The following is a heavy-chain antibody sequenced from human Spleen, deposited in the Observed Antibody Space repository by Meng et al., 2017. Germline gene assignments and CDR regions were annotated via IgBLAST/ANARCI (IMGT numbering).Heavy chain of an antibody. CDR3: ARDLTDYSSTGCFDY. Sequence: GGSLTLSCAASGFTFSDHYMSWIRQAPGKGLEWISYISSSSIIIYYADSVKGRFTISRDNAKSSLYLQMNSLRAEDTAVYYCARDLTDYSSTGCFDYWGQGTLVTVSS. V-gene: IGHV3-11*04. J-gene: IGHJ4*02. D-gene: IGHD6-19*01. CDR2: ISSSSIII. CDR1: GFTFSDHY.